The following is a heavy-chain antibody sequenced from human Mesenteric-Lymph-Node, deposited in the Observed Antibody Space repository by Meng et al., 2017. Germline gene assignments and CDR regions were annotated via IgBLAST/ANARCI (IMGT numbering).Heavy chain of an antibody. CDR2: IHHSEGA. CDR3: AKDTSTTVTTPIFDY. Sequence: SETLSLTCAVSGSLISSGDWWSWVRQPPGKGLEWIGEIHHSEGANYNPSLKSRLSISVDKSKNQFSLRLNSVTAADTAVYYCAKDTSTTVTTPIFDYWGQGTLVTVSS. D-gene: IGHD4-17*01. CDR1: GSLISSGDW. J-gene: IGHJ4*02. V-gene: IGHV4-4*02.